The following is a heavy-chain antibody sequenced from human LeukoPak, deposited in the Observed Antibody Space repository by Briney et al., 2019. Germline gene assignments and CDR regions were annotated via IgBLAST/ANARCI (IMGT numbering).Heavy chain of an antibody. V-gene: IGHV3-23*01. CDR1: GFTFSNYA. J-gene: IGHJ4*02. CDR3: ANRISTTIMFTAFDY. CDR2: ISGSGDNT. D-gene: IGHD1-1*01. Sequence: AGGSLRLSCAASGFTFSNYAMSWVRQAPGKGLEWDSTISGSGDNTYYADSVKGRFTISRDNSKNTLYLQMNSLRAEDTAVYYCANRISTTIMFTAFDYWGQGTLVTVSS.